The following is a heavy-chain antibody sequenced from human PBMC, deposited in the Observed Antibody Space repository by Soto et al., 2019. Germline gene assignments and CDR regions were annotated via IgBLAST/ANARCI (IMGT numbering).Heavy chain of an antibody. Sequence: PEGSLRRLSAACGITVSINYISWVRQAPGKGLDWVSVIYRNGKTYYADSVKGRFIISRDNSKNTLYLQMNSLRADDTAVYYCARYYFYDMDTCGQ. D-gene: IGHD3-10*01. CDR2: IYRNGKT. V-gene: IGHV3-66*01. CDR3: ARYYFYDMDT. J-gene: IGHJ6*01. CDR1: GITVSINY.